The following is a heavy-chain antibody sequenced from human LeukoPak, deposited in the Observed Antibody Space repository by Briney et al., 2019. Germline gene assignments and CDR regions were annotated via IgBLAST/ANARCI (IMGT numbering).Heavy chain of an antibody. CDR1: GGSISSSSYY. J-gene: IGHJ4*02. D-gene: IGHD3-10*01. CDR3: ARNAVPGYFDY. CDR2: IFYSEST. Sequence: PSETLSLTCTVSGGSISSSSYYWAWLRPPPGKGLEWIGNIFYSESTYYNPSIKSRTTISVNTSKNLYLLKLSSVTAADTAVYYCARNAVPGYFDYWGQGTLVSVSS. V-gene: IGHV4-39*01.